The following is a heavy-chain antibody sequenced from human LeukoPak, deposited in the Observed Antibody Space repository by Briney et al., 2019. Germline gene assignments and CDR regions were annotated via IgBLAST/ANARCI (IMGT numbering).Heavy chain of an antibody. CDR3: AKDLFTMVRGVILD. V-gene: IGHV3-30*02. CDR1: GFTFSTYD. Sequence: GGSLRLSCAASGFTFSTYDMHWVRQAPGKGLEWVALIRYDGSNKLYADSVKGRFIISRDTSKNTLYLQMSSLRVEDTAVYYCAKDLFTMVRGVILDWGQGTLVTVSS. CDR2: IRYDGSNK. D-gene: IGHD3-10*01. J-gene: IGHJ4*02.